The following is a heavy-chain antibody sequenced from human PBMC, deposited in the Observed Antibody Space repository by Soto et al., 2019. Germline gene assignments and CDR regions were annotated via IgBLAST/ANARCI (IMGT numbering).Heavy chain of an antibody. V-gene: IGHV3-74*01. CDR3: TKTWYASSWADFEP. D-gene: IGHD6-13*01. CDR1: GFTFSNFW. Sequence: EVQLVESGGDLVQPGGSLRLSCAASGFTFSNFWMHWVRLVPGKGLVWVSRINGDGSSTTYADSVKGRFTISRDNAKNTMFLEMNSLRVDATAVYYCTKTWYASSWADFEPWGQGTLVNVSS. J-gene: IGHJ5*02. CDR2: INGDGSST.